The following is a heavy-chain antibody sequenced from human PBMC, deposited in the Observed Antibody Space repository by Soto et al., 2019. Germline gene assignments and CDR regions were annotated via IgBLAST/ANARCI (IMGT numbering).Heavy chain of an antibody. D-gene: IGHD3-3*01. Sequence: QLQLQESGPGLVKPSETLSLTCTVSGGSIRSSSYYWGWIRQPPGKGREWIGSIYYSGSTYYNPSLKSRATISVDTSKNQCSLKLSFGTDANTAVYYWALQTYYDFWRGVADCFDPWGQGTLVTVSS. CDR2: IYYSGST. V-gene: IGHV4-39*01. CDR3: ALQTYYDFWRGVADCFDP. J-gene: IGHJ5*02. CDR1: GGSIRSSSYY.